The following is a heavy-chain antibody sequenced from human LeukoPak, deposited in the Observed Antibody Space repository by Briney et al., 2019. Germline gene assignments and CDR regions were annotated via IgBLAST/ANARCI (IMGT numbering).Heavy chain of an antibody. CDR3: AREVYDSGSYYFDY. CDR1: GFTFSTYS. D-gene: IGHD3-10*01. J-gene: IGHJ4*02. Sequence: GGSPRLSCAASGFTFSTYSMNWVRQAPGKGLEWVSYISSRSITLYYADSVKGRFTISRDNAKNSLYLQMKSLRDEDTAVYYCAREVYDSGSYYFDYWGQGTLVTVSS. V-gene: IGHV3-48*02. CDR2: ISSRSITL.